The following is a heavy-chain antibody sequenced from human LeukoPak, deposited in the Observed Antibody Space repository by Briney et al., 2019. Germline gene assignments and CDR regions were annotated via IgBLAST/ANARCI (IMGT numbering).Heavy chain of an antibody. CDR2: INPNSGGT. CDR3: ARDHGYCSSTSCYNWFDP. J-gene: IGHJ5*02. CDR1: GYTFTGYY. Sequence: ASVKVSCKASGYTFTGYYMHWVRQAPGQGLEWMGWINPNSGGTNYAQKFQGRVTMTRDTSISTAYVELSRLRSDDTAVYYCARDHGYCSSTSCYNWFDPWGQGTLVTVSS. D-gene: IGHD2-2*01. V-gene: IGHV1-2*02.